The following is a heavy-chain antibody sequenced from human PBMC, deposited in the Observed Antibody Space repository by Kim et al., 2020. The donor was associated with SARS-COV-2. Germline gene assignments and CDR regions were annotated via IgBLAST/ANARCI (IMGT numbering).Heavy chain of an antibody. CDR3: TTGAVADALHDY. CDR1: GFTFSNAW. V-gene: IGHV3-15*01. CDR2: IKSKTDGGTT. Sequence: GGSLRLSCAASGFTFSNAWMSWVRQAPGKGLEWVGRIKSKTDGGTTDYAAPVKGRFTISRDDSKNTLYLQMNSLKTEDTAVYYCTTGAVADALHDYWGQGTLVTVSS. D-gene: IGHD6-19*01. J-gene: IGHJ4*02.